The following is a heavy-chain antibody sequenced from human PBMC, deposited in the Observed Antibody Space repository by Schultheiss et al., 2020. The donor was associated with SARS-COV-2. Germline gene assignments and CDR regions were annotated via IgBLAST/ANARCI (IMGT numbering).Heavy chain of an antibody. Sequence: SQTLSLTCTVSGGSISSYYWSWIRQPPGKGLEWIGYIYYSGSTNYNPSLKSRVTISVDTSKNQFSLKLSSVTAADTAVYYCARGLWFGELLYSFDYWGQGTLVTVSS. V-gene: IGHV4-59*08. CDR1: GGSISSYY. CDR2: IYYSGST. CDR3: ARGLWFGELLYSFDY. J-gene: IGHJ4*02. D-gene: IGHD3-10*01.